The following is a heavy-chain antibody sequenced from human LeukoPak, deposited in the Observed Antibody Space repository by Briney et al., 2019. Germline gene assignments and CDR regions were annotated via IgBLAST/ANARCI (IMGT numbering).Heavy chain of an antibody. CDR1: GGTFSSYA. J-gene: IGHJ6*04. Sequence: SVKVSCKASGGTFSSYAISWVRQAPGQGLEWMGGIIPIFGTANYAQKFQGRVTITADESTSTAYMELSSLRSEDTAVYYCASDSGSYPYDHYHHYGIDVWGKGTTVTVSS. D-gene: IGHD3-10*01. V-gene: IGHV1-69*13. CDR3: ASDSGSYPYDHYHHYGIDV. CDR2: IIPIFGTA.